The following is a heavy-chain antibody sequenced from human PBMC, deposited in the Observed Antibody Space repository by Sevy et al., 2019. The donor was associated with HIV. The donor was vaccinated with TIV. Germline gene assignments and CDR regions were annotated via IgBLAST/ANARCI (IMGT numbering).Heavy chain of an antibody. Sequence: ASVKVSCKVSGYRLIELSMHWVRQAPGKGLEWMGGFDPDDGESVYAQEFQGRVTMTEDPSTNTAYMELSSLRSEDTAFYYCATDLYSDHDWAHYFDSWGQGTLVTVSS. CDR3: ATDLYSDHDWAHYFDS. CDR2: FDPDDGES. CDR1: GYRLIELS. D-gene: IGHD3-16*01. V-gene: IGHV1-24*01. J-gene: IGHJ4*02.